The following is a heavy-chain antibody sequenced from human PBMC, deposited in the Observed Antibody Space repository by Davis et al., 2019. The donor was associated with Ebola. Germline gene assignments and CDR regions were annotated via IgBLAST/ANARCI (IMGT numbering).Heavy chain of an antibody. V-gene: IGHV4-59*08. CDR2: IYYNAIT. J-gene: IGHJ5*02. Sequence: SETLSLTCTVSGASIRSSYWTCIRPTPGKGLEWIGYIYYNAITIYNPSLKSLFTISVDMSKNLFSLNLISVTAADTAVYYCSKHGRAAGMSWFDPWGQGALVTVSS. D-gene: IGHD6-13*01. CDR1: GASIRSSY. CDR3: SKHGRAAGMSWFDP.